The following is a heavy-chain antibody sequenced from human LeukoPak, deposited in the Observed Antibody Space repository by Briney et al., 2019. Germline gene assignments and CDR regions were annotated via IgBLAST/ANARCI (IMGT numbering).Heavy chain of an antibody. Sequence: ASVKVSCKASGYTFTSYDINWVRQATGQGLEWMGWMNPNSGNTGYAQKFQGRVTMTRNTSIGTAYMELSSLRSEDTAVYYCAREVAGAILLYYYGMDVWGQGTTVTVSS. CDR2: MNPNSGNT. V-gene: IGHV1-8*01. CDR1: GYTFTSYD. CDR3: AREVAGAILLYYYGMDV. J-gene: IGHJ6*02. D-gene: IGHD6-19*01.